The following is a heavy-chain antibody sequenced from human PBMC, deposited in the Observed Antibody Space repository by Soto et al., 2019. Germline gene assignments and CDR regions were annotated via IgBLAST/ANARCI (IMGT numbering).Heavy chain of an antibody. J-gene: IGHJ6*02. D-gene: IGHD1-7*01. V-gene: IGHV3-33*01. CDR3: ARAQNYAVYYGMDV. CDR2: IWYDGSNK. Sequence: PGGSLRLSCAASGFTFSSYGMHWVRQAPCKGLEWVAVIWYDGSNKYYADSVKGRFTISRDNSKNTLYLQMNSLRAEDTAVYYCARAQNYAVYYGMDVWGQGTTVTVSS. CDR1: GFTFSSYG.